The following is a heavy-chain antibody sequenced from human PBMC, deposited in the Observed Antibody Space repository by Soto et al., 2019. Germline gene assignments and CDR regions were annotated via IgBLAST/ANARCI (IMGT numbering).Heavy chain of an antibody. Sequence: ASVKVSCKSSGYTFTSYGISWVRQAPGQGLEWMGWISAYNGNTNYAQKLQGRVTMTTDTSASTAYMELRSLRSDDTAVYYCARGLDYDFWSGYYTDNWFDPWGQGTLVTVSS. CDR1: GYTFTSYG. J-gene: IGHJ5*02. CDR3: ARGLDYDFWSGYYTDNWFDP. V-gene: IGHV1-18*01. D-gene: IGHD3-3*01. CDR2: ISAYNGNT.